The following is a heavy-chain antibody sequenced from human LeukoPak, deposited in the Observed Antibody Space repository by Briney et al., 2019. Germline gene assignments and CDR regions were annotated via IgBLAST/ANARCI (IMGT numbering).Heavy chain of an antibody. CDR2: IYYSGST. J-gene: IGHJ4*02. CDR3: ARGTVRSSEYYFDY. D-gene: IGHD6-13*01. V-gene: IGHV4-59*01. CDR1: GGSISSYY. Sequence: PSETLSLTCTVSGGSISSYYWSWIRQPPGKGLEWIGYIYYSGSTNYNPSLKSRVTISVDTSTNQFSLRLSSVTAADTAVYYCARGTVRSSEYYFDYWGQGTLVTVSS.